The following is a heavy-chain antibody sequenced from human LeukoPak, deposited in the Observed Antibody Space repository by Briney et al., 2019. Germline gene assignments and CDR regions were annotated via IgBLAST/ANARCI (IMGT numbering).Heavy chain of an antibody. D-gene: IGHD1-26*01. CDR2: ISAYNGNT. CDR3: CQSGSSDPHRY. Sequence: ASVKVSCKASGYTFTSYGISWVRQAPGQELEWMGWISAYNGNTNYAQKLQGRVTMTTDTSTSTAYMELRSLRSDDTAVYYCCQSGSSDPHRYWGQGTLVTVSS. J-gene: IGHJ4*02. V-gene: IGHV1-18*01. CDR1: GYTFTSYG.